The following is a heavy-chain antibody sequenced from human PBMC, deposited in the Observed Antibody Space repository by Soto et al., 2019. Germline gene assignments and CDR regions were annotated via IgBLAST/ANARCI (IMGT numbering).Heavy chain of an antibody. Sequence: SVKVSCKAYGGAFTDYIFDWVRQAPGQGLEWMGGIIPMFGTPKYAQKFQHRVTISADVSTGTAYMELTRLRFDDTAVYYCAGGRDQPPVGLYFESWGEGTRVTAPQ. D-gene: IGHD1-26*01. CDR3: AGGRDQPPVGLYFES. CDR2: IIPMFGTP. J-gene: IGHJ4*02. V-gene: IGHV1-69*13. CDR1: GGAFTDYI.